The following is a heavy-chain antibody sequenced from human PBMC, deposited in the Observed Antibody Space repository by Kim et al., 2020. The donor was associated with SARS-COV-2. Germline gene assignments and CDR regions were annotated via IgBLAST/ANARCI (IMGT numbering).Heavy chain of an antibody. CDR3: ARDFYDSSGYYYEGSAFDI. CDR2: INPNSGGT. CDR1: GYTFTGYY. V-gene: IGHV1-2*02. J-gene: IGHJ3*02. D-gene: IGHD3-22*01. Sequence: ASVKVSCKASGYTFTGYYMHWVRQAPGQGLEWMGWINPNSGGTNYAQKFQGRVTMTRDTSISTAYMELSRLRSDDTAVYYCARDFYDSSGYYYEGSAFDIWGQGTMVTVSS.